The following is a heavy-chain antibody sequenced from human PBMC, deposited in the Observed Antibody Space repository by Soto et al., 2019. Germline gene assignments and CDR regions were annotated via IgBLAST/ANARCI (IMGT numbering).Heavy chain of an antibody. CDR1: GYPFTGHY. CDR3: ARGWRGYEGAFDI. Sequence: QVQLVQSGAEAKKPAASVKVSCKASGYPFTGHYMHWVRQAPGQGLAWMGRLNPNCGGSNYAQKCQGRVTRTRDTSSSTAYMEVSRLRSDDTAVDYCARGWRGYEGAFDIWGQGTMVTVSS. CDR2: LNPNCGGS. V-gene: IGHV1-2*06. J-gene: IGHJ3*02. D-gene: IGHD3-3*01.